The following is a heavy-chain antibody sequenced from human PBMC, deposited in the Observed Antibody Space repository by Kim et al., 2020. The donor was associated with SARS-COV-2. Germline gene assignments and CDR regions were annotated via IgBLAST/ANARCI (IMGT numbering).Heavy chain of an antibody. V-gene: IGHV4-59*01. CDR1: GGSISSYY. J-gene: IGHJ4*02. Sequence: SETLSLTCTVSGGSISSYYWSWIRQPPGKGLEWIGYIYYSGSTNYNPSLKSRVTISVDTSKNQFSLKLSSVTAADTAVYYCARALRTPYFDYWGQGTLVT. CDR2: IYYSGST. CDR3: ARALRTPYFDY.